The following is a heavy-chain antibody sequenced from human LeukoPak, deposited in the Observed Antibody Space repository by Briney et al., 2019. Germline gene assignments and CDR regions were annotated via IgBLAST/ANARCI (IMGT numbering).Heavy chain of an antibody. J-gene: IGHJ3*02. CDR2: IIPIFGTA. V-gene: IGHV1-69*01. CDR1: GGTFSSYA. CDR3: ARGRGYSYGHAFDI. Sequence: SVKVSCKASGGTFSSYAISWVRQAPGQGLEWMGGIIPIFGTANYAQKFQGRVTITADESTSTAYMELRSLRSDGTAMYYCARGRGYSYGHAFDIWGQGTMVTVSS. D-gene: IGHD5-18*01.